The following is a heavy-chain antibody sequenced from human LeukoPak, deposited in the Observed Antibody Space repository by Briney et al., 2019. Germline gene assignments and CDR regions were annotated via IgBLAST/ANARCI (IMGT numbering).Heavy chain of an antibody. CDR2: ISDEGSNK. V-gene: IGHV3-30*04. CDR1: GFTFNSYA. CDR3: AKRVGATHFEN. Sequence: PGRSLRLSCAASGFTFNSYAMHWVRQAPGKGLEWVAAISDEGSNKYYADSMKDRFTISRDNSKNMLFLQMNSLRSEDTAVYYCAKRVGATHFENWGQGTLVTVSS. J-gene: IGHJ4*02. D-gene: IGHD1-26*01.